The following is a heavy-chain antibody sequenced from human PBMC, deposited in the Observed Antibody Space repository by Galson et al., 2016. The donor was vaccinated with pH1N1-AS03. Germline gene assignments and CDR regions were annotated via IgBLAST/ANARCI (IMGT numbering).Heavy chain of an antibody. J-gene: IGHJ2*01. CDR1: GFSISSGYY. V-gene: IGHV4-38-2*01. CDR3: AKSLYLSGSFHSYFDL. Sequence: LSLTCDVSGFSISSGYYWGWIRQPPGKGLEWIGSMYHSGTTFHNPSLKSRVTMSVDTSKNQFSLKLTSVTAADTAVYYCAKSLYLSGSFHSYFDLWGRGTLVIVSS. CDR2: MYHSGTT. D-gene: IGHD3-10*01.